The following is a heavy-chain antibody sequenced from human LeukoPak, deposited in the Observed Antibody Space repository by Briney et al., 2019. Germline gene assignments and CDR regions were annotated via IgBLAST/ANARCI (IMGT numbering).Heavy chain of an antibody. CDR3: AKDELPYGDFFPFDY. Sequence: PGGSLRLSCAASGFTFRTYAMSWVRQAPGKGLEWVSAISGSGGSTYYADSVKGHFTISRDNSKNTLYLQMNSLRAEDSAVYYCAKDELPYGDFFPFDYWGQGTLATVSS. J-gene: IGHJ4*02. V-gene: IGHV3-23*01. CDR2: ISGSGGST. D-gene: IGHD4-17*01. CDR1: GFTFRTYA.